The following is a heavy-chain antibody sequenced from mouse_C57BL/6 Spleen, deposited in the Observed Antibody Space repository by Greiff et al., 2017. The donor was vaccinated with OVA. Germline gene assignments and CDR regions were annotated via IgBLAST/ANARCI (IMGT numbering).Heavy chain of an antibody. CDR1: GYSFTSYY. CDR3: ARGLLRHYFDY. CDR2: IYPGSGNT. V-gene: IGHV1-66*01. D-gene: IGHD1-2*01. J-gene: IGHJ2*01. Sequence: VQVVESGPELVKPGASVKISCKASGYSFTSYYIHWVKQRPGQGLEWIGWIYPGSGNTKYNEKFKGKATLTADTSSSTAYMQLSSLTSEDSAVYYRARGLLRHYFDYWGQGTTLTVSS.